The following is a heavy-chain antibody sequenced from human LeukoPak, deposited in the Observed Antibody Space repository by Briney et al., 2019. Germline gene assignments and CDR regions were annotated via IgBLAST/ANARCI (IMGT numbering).Heavy chain of an antibody. CDR1: GGSINSYY. V-gene: IGHV4-59*01. CDR3: ARGGYYGSGNDFRFDP. CDR2: IHYTGST. J-gene: IGHJ5*02. D-gene: IGHD3-10*01. Sequence: PSETLSLTCTVSGGSINSYYWSWIRQPPGKGLECIGYIHYTGSTNYNPSLKSRVTISVDTSKSQFSLKLSPVTAADTAIYYCARGGYYGSGNDFRFDPWGQGTLVTVSS.